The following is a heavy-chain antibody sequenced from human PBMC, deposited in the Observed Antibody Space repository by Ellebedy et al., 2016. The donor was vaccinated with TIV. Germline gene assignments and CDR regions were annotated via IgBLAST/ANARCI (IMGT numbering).Heavy chain of an antibody. Sequence: GGSLRLXXAASGFTFNSYTMNWVRQAPGKGLEWVSSISSCGSYIYYADSVRGRFTISRDNAKNSLYLQMNSLRAEDTAVYYCARDRGYRSSLYYYYNMDVWGKGTTVTVSS. D-gene: IGHD1-1*01. CDR1: GFTFNSYT. V-gene: IGHV3-21*01. CDR3: ARDRGYRSSLYYYYNMDV. J-gene: IGHJ6*03. CDR2: ISSCGSYI.